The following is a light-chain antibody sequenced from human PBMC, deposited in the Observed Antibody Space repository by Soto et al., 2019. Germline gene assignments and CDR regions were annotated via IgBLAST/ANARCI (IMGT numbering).Light chain of an antibody. CDR3: QQYGSSPKT. CDR1: QSVSSSY. CDR2: GAS. V-gene: IGKV3-20*01. Sequence: EIVLTQSPGTLSLSPGERATLSCRASQSVSSSYLAWYQQKPGQAPRLLIYGASSRATGIPDRFSGSGSGNKFHFTIRRLGAEDFAGYYCQQYGSSPKTFGQGTKVEIK. J-gene: IGKJ1*01.